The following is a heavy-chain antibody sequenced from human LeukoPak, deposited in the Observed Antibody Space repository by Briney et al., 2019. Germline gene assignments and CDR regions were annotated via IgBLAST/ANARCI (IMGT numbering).Heavy chain of an antibody. Sequence: PGGSLRLSCTVSGFPFTDYVIHWVRQAPGKGLEWVAVTSADESIKSYSDSVRGRFTISRDNFKNILYLQMDSLGLEDTAVYFCARGRDSGGAFDYWSQGTLVTVSS. D-gene: IGHD2-15*01. CDR2: TSADESIK. V-gene: IGHV3-30*03. CDR3: ARGRDSGGAFDY. CDR1: GFPFTDYV. J-gene: IGHJ4*02.